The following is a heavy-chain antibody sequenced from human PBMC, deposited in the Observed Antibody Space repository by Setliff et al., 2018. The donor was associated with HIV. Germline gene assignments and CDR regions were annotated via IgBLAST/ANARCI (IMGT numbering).Heavy chain of an antibody. CDR3: ARDSYSSWYWVDYYYGMDV. D-gene: IGHD6-13*01. CDR2: IFYSGSS. J-gene: IGHJ6*02. V-gene: IGHV4-39*07. CDR1: GGSITSSGYY. Sequence: KPSETLSLTCIVSGGSITSSGYYWGWIRQPPGKGLEWIANIFYSGSSYYNPSLKSRVTISVDTSKNQFSLKLSSVTAADTAVYYCARDSYSSWYWVDYYYGMDVWGQGTTVTVSS.